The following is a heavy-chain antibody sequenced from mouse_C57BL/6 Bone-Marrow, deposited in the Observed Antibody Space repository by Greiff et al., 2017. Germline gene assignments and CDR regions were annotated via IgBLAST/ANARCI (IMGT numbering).Heavy chain of an antibody. J-gene: IGHJ3*01. V-gene: IGHV14-4*01. CDR2: IDPENGDT. CDR3: TRGSSRFAY. D-gene: IGHD1-1*01. CDR1: GFNIKDDY. Sequence: EVQVVESGAELVRPGASVKLSCTASGFNIKDDYMHWVKQRPEQGLEWIGWIDPENGDTEYASKFQGKATITADTSSNTAYRQLSSLTSEDTAVYYCTRGSSRFAYWGQGTLVTVSA.